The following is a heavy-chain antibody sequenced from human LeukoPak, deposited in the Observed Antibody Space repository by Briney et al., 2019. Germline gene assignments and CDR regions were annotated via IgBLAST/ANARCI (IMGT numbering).Heavy chain of an antibody. CDR1: GYTFTTSY. D-gene: IGHD1-26*01. CDR3: ARGGTYYPCIDY. Sequence: ASVRVSCKASGYTFTTSYINWVRQAPGRGLEWMGWVSAYNGKTSYAQKFQGRVTMTTDSSTNTAYMDLTSLRSDDTAVYYCARGGTYYPCIDYWGQGTQVTVSS. CDR2: VSAYNGKT. J-gene: IGHJ4*02. V-gene: IGHV1-18*01.